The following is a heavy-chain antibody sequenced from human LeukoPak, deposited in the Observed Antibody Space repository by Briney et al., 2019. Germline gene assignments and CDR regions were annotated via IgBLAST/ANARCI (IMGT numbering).Heavy chain of an antibody. CDR1: GGSISSYY. CDR2: IYYSGST. CDR3: ARPVRCSATTCTGPFDY. V-gene: IGHV4-59*12. Sequence: SETLSLTCTVSGGSISSYYWSWIRQPPGKGLEWIGYIYYSGSTNYNPSLKSRVTISVDTSKNQFSLRLTSVTASDTAVYYCARPVRCSATTCTGPFDYWGQGTLVTVSS. D-gene: IGHD6-19*01. J-gene: IGHJ4*02.